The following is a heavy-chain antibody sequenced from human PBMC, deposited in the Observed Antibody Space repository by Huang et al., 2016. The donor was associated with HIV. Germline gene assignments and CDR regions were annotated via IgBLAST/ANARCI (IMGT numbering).Heavy chain of an antibody. CDR1: GFTFSSYW. CDR2: INSDGSSS. V-gene: IGHV3-74*01. J-gene: IGHJ4*02. D-gene: IGHD3-22*01. CDR3: VRDPRIQSWLNYFDY. Sequence: EVQLVESGGGLVQPGGSLRLSCAASGFTFSSYWMHWVRQAPGKELGWVSRINSDGSSSGYADSEKGRFTISRDNAKNTLYLQMNSLRAEDTAVYYCVRDPRIQSWLNYFDYWGQGTLVSVSS.